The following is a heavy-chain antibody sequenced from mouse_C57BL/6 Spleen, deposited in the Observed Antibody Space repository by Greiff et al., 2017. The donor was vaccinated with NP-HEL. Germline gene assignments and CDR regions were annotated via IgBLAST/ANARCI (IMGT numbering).Heavy chain of an antibody. CDR3: ARGGGNYEDYYAMDY. D-gene: IGHD2-1*01. V-gene: IGHV3-6*01. CDR1: GYSITSGYY. CDR2: ISYDGSN. Sequence: VQLKQSGPGLVKPSQSLSLTCSVTGYSITSGYYWNWIRQFPGNKLEWMGYISYDGSNNYNPSLKNRISITRDTSKNQFFLKLNSVTTEDTATYYCARGGGNYEDYYAMDYWGQGTSVTVSS. J-gene: IGHJ4*01.